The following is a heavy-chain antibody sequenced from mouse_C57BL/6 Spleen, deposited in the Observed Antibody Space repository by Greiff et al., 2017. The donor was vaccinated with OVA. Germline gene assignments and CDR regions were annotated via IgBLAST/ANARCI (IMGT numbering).Heavy chain of an antibody. CDR3: TKLIYYDYGDYAMDY. D-gene: IGHD2-4*01. CDR2: ISSGGDYI. V-gene: IGHV5-9-1*02. J-gene: IGHJ4*01. Sequence: VQLKESGEGLVKPGGSLKLSCAASGFTFSSYAMSWVRQTPEKRLEWVAYISSGGDYIYYADTVKGRFTISRDNARNTLYLQMSSLKSEDTAMYYCTKLIYYDYGDYAMDYWGQGTSVTVSS. CDR1: GFTFSSYA.